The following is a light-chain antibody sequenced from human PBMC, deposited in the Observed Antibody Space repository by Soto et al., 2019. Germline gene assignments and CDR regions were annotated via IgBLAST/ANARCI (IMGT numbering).Light chain of an antibody. CDR3: QQTYSAPFT. Sequence: DIQMTQSPSSLSASVGDSVTMTCRASQRLFSFLNWYQQAPGRAPKLLITTAYKLQSGVPSRFSGSESGTEFTLTISIPQPEDFSIYFCQQTYSAPFTFGPGTKV. V-gene: IGKV1-39*01. CDR1: QRLFSF. CDR2: TAY. J-gene: IGKJ3*01.